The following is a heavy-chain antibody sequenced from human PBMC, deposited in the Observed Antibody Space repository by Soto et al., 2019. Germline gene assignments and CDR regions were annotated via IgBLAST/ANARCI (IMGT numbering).Heavy chain of an antibody. CDR3: AREVWYFDL. CDR2: ITSDGSDK. J-gene: IGHJ2*01. Sequence: QVQLVESGGGVVQPGRSLRLSCAASGFTFSGYGRHWVRQAPGKGLEWLAVITSDGSDKYYADSVKGRFTISRDNSKNTLYLQMNSLRAEDTAVYYCAREVWYFDLWGRGTLVSVSS. CDR1: GFTFSGYG. V-gene: IGHV3-30*03.